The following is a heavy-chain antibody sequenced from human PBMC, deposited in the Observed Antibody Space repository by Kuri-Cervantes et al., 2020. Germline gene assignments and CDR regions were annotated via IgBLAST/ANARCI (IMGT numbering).Heavy chain of an antibody. CDR2: IYYSGST. J-gene: IGHJ4*02. V-gene: IGHV4-59*13. CDR1: GGSISSYY. D-gene: IGHD6-13*01. Sequence: GSLRLSCTVSGGSISSYYWSWIRQPPGKGLEWIGYIYYSGSTNYNPSLKSRVTISVDTSKNQFSLKLSSVTAADTAVYYCARDSRAAAGVDYWGQGTLGTVSS. CDR3: ARDSRAAAGVDY.